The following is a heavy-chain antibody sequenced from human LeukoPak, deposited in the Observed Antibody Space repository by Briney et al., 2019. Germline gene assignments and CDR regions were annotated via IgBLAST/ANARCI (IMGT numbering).Heavy chain of an antibody. J-gene: IGHJ4*02. CDR3: ARGFNYGDSTAGY. Sequence: PSETLSLTCAVYGGSFSGYYWSWIRQPPGKGLEWIGEINHSGSTNYNPSLKSRVIISVDTSKNQFSLKLSSVTAADTAVYYCARGFNYGDSTAGYWGQGTLVTVSS. V-gene: IGHV4-34*01. CDR2: INHSGST. CDR1: GGSFSGYY. D-gene: IGHD4-17*01.